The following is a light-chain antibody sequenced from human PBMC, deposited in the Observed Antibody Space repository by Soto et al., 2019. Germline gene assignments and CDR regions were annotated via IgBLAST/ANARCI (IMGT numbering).Light chain of an antibody. CDR2: SAS. J-gene: IGKJ5*01. CDR1: QTIKNS. Sequence: DIQMSPSPSSLSASVGDRVTITCRASQTIKNSLNWYQHKPGGAPHLLIYSASSLHVGVPSRFSGSKSGPDFTLTISGLQPEDFATYYCQQFYSAPVTFGQGTRLEI. V-gene: IGKV1-39*01. CDR3: QQFYSAPVT.